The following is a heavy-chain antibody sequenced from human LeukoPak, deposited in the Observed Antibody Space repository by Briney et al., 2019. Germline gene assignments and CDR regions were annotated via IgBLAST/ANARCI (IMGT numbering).Heavy chain of an antibody. CDR1: GGSFSGYY. D-gene: IGHD6-13*01. CDR2: IYYSGST. V-gene: IGHV4-59*01. Sequence: SETLSLTCAVYGGSFSGYYWSWIWQPPGKGLEWIGYIYYSGSTNYKPSLKSRVTISVDTSKNQFSLKLSSVTAADTAVYYCARVYYSNSYDYWYFDLWGRGTLVTVSS. J-gene: IGHJ2*01. CDR3: ARVYYSNSYDYWYFDL.